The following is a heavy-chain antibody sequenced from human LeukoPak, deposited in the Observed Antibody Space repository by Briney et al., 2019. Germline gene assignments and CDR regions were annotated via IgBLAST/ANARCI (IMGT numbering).Heavy chain of an antibody. D-gene: IGHD3-22*01. CDR2: INPNSGGT. J-gene: IGHJ3*02. CDR3: ARAYDSSGYGFFDI. CDR1: GYTFTGYY. V-gene: IGHV1-2*02. Sequence: ASMKVSCKASGYTFTGYYMHWVRQAPGQGLEWMGWINPNSGGTNYAQKFQGRVTMTRDTSISTAYMELSRLRSDDTAVYYCARAYDSSGYGFFDIWGQGTMVSVSS.